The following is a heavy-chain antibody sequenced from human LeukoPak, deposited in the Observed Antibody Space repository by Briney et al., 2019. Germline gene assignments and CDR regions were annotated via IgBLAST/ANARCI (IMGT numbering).Heavy chain of an antibody. D-gene: IGHD6-19*01. CDR3: TTPPGSAVAGTLVDY. V-gene: IGHV1-18*04. CDR2: ISAYNGNT. J-gene: IGHJ4*02. Sequence: GASVKVSCKASGYTFTSYGISWVRQAPGQGLEWMGWISAYNGNTNYAQKLQGRVTMTTNASTSTAYMELSSLSSEDTAVYYCTTPPGSAVAGTLVDYWGQGTLVIVSS. CDR1: GYTFTSYG.